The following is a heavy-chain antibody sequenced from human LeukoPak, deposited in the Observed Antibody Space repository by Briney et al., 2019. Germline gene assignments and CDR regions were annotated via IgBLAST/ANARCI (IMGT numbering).Heavy chain of an antibody. CDR1: GGSISSYY. J-gene: IGHJ4*02. CDR2: IYYSGST. V-gene: IGHV4-59*01. CDR3: ARDGYSYGFGY. D-gene: IGHD5-18*01. Sequence: SETLSLTCTVSGGSISSYYWSWIRQPPGKGLEWIGYIYYSGSTDYNPSLKSRVTISVDTSKNQFSLKLSSVTAADTAVYYCARDGYSYGFGYWGQGTLVTVSS.